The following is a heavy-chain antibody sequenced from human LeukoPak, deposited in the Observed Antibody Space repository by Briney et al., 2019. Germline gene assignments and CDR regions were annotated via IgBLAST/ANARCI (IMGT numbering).Heavy chain of an antibody. Sequence: SETLSLTCTVSGGSITTSGDYWNWIRQPPGKGLEWIGNMYFTGTTYYNPSLKSRVTISIDTSKSQFFLKLTSVTAADTAVYYCARSLRYGRVDYWGQGSLVSVSS. D-gene: IGHD3-9*01. CDR1: GGSITTSGDY. J-gene: IGHJ4*02. CDR3: ARSLRYGRVDY. CDR2: MYFTGTT. V-gene: IGHV4-39*01.